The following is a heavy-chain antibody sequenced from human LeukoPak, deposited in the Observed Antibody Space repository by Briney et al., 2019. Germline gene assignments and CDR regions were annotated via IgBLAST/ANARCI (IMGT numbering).Heavy chain of an antibody. CDR1: GGSISSYY. V-gene: IGHV4-59*08. CDR3: ARGGSKVYFDY. D-gene: IGHD3-16*01. J-gene: IGHJ4*02. CDR2: IYYSGST. Sequence: SETLSLTCTVSGGSISSYYWSWIRQPPGKGLEWIGYIYYSGSTNYNPSLKSRATISVDTSKNQFSLKLSSVTAADTAVYYCARGGSKVYFDYWGQGTLVTVSS.